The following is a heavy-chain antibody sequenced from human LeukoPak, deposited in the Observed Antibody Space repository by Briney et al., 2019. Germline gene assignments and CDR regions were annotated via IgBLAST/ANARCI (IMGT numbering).Heavy chain of an antibody. CDR3: ARGGSPFY. D-gene: IGHD3-10*01. CDR1: GFNFSTSW. J-gene: IGHJ4*02. V-gene: IGHV3-74*01. Sequence: GGSLRLSCAASGFNFSTSWMTWVRQVPGKGLVWVSRIKTDGSTTTYADFVKGRVTVSRDNAKNMLYLQINSLRAEDTAVYYCARGGSPFYWGQGTLVTVSS. CDR2: IKTDGSTT.